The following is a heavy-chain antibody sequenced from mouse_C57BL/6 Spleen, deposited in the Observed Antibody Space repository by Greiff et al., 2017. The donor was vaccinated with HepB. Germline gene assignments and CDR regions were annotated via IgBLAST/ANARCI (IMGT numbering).Heavy chain of an antibody. J-gene: IGHJ2*01. CDR2: ISSGGDYI. CDR1: GFTFSSYA. Sequence: EVKLVESGEGLVKPGGSLKLSCAASGFTFSSYAMSWVRQTPEKRLEWVAYISSGGDYIYYVDTVKGRFTISRDNARNTLYLQMSSLKSEDTAMYYCTSIYYGNYVNYWGQGTTLTVSS. D-gene: IGHD2-1*01. V-gene: IGHV5-9-1*02. CDR3: TSIYYGNYVNY.